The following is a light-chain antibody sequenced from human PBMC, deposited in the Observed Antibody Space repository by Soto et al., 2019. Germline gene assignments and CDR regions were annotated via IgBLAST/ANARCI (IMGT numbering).Light chain of an antibody. CDR3: MQSSLFPIT. J-gene: IGKJ5*01. CDR1: QSVTNK. CDR2: GVS. Sequence: VMTQPPTTLAVSPGHSATLSCRASQSVTNKLAWYQQKPGQAPRLLIYGVSNRVTGIPDRFSGSGSGTDFTLTISRLEAEDVGLYYCMQSSLFPITFGQGTRLEIK. V-gene: IGKV3D-15*01.